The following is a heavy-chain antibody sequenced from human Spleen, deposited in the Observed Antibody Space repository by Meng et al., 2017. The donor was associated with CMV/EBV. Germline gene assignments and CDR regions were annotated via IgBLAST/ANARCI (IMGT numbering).Heavy chain of an antibody. CDR2: ISSSGSTI. J-gene: IGHJ3*02. D-gene: IGHD2-21*01. Sequence: GESLKISCAASGFTFSSYEMNWVRQAPGKGLEWVSYISSSGSTIYYADSVKGRFTISRDNAKNSLYLQMNSLRADDTAVYYCATSLTFGQLLSPWEAFDIWGQGTMVTVSS. CDR1: GFTFSSYE. V-gene: IGHV3-48*03. CDR3: ATSLTFGQLLSPWEAFDI.